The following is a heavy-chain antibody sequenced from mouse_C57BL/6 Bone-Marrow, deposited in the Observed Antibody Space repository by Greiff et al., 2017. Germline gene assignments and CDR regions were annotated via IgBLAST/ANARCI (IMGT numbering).Heavy chain of an antibody. J-gene: IGHJ2*01. CDR2: ISSGSSTI. CDR3: ARQSDY. CDR1: GFTFSDYG. V-gene: IGHV5-17*01. Sequence: EVKVVESGGGLVTPGGSLKLSCAASGFTFSDYGMHWVRQAPEKGLEWVAYISSGSSTIYYADTVKGRFTISRDNAKSTLFLQMASLRCEDTAKYYCARQSDYWGQGTTLTDSS.